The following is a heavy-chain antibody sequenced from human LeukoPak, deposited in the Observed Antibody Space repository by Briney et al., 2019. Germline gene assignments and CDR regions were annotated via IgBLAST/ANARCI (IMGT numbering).Heavy chain of an antibody. CDR3: ARQLSGYGYYYYYGMDV. J-gene: IGHJ6*02. CDR2: MNPNSGNT. Sequence: GASVKVSCKASGYTFTSYDINWVRQATGQGLEWMGWMNPNSGNTGYAQKLQGRVTMTRNTSISTAYTELSSLRSEDTAVYYCARQLSGYGYYYYYGMDVWGQGTTVTVSS. CDR1: GYTFTSYD. V-gene: IGHV1-8*01. D-gene: IGHD5-12*01.